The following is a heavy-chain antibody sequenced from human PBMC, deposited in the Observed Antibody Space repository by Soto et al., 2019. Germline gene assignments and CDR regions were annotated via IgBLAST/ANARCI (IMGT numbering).Heavy chain of an antibody. CDR2: INHTGGT. CDR1: VGSFNGYY. J-gene: IGHJ5*02. CDR3: ATRITVFGLLIPPFDP. Sequence: PSETLSGTGAVYVGSFNGYYWNWIRQRPGKGLEWIGEINHTGGTHYNPSLKSRVTMSVDTSKNQFSLRLSSVTAADTAIYYCATRITVFGLLIPPFDPWGQGTLVTVSS. D-gene: IGHD3-3*01. V-gene: IGHV4-34*01.